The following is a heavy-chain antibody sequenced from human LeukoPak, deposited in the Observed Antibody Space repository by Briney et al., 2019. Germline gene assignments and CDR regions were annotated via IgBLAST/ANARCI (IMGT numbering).Heavy chain of an antibody. Sequence: ASVKVSCKASGYTFTSYGISWVRQAPGQGLEWMGWIGAYNGNTNCAQKLQGRVTMTTDTSTGTAYMELRSLRSDDTAVYYCARDPTIAVADYYFDYWGQGTLVTVSS. V-gene: IGHV1-18*01. D-gene: IGHD6-19*01. CDR2: IGAYNGNT. CDR3: ARDPTIAVADYYFDY. CDR1: GYTFTSYG. J-gene: IGHJ4*02.